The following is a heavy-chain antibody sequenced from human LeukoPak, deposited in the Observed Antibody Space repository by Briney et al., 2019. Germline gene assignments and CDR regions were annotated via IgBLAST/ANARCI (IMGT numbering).Heavy chain of an antibody. D-gene: IGHD3-3*01. J-gene: IGHJ5*02. CDR3: AKDLGFFRVVGWFDP. V-gene: IGHV3-30*18. CDR2: ISYDGSNK. Sequence: GGSLRLSCAASGFTFSSYGMHWVRQAPGKGLEWVAVISYDGSNKYYADSVKGRFTISRDNSKNTLYLQMNSLRAEDAAVYYCAKDLGFFRVVGWFDPWGQGTLVTVSS. CDR1: GFTFSSYG.